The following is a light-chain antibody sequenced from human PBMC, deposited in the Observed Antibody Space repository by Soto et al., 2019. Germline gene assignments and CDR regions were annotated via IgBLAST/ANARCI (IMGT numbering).Light chain of an antibody. Sequence: QAVVTQPPSVSGAPGQRVTISCTGSSSNIGAGYDVHWYQQRPGTAPKLLIFGNINRPSGVPDRFSGSKSGTSASLTITGLQAEDEGDYSCSSYTNTSTLVFGTGTKLTVL. V-gene: IGLV1-40*01. CDR1: SSNIGAGYD. CDR3: SSYTNTSTLV. CDR2: GNI. J-gene: IGLJ1*01.